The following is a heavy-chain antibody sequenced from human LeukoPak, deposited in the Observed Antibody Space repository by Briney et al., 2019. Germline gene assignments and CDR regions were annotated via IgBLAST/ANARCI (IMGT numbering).Heavy chain of an antibody. D-gene: IGHD3-3*01. Sequence: ASVKVSCKASGYTFTGYYMHWVRQAPGQGLEWMGWINPNSGGTNYAQRFQGRVTMTRDTSISTAYMELSRLRSDDTAVYYCARDDSFNYDFWSGYYTPFDYWGQGTLVTVSS. CDR3: ARDDSFNYDFWSGYYTPFDY. CDR1: GYTFTGYY. J-gene: IGHJ4*02. V-gene: IGHV1-2*02. CDR2: INPNSGGT.